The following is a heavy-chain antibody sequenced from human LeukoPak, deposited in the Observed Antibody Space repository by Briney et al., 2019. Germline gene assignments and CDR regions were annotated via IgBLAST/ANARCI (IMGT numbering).Heavy chain of an antibody. V-gene: IGHV1-69*04. CDR2: IIPILGIA. CDR3: ARQRITMVRGVIITKYYYYYYGMDV. J-gene: IGHJ6*02. CDR1: GGTFSSYA. Sequence: SVKVSCKASGGTFSSYAISWVRQAPGQGLEWMGRIIPILGIANYAQKFQGRVTITADKSTSTAYMELSSLRSEDTAVYYCARQRITMVRGVIITKYYYYYYGMDVWGQGTTVTVSS. D-gene: IGHD3-10*01.